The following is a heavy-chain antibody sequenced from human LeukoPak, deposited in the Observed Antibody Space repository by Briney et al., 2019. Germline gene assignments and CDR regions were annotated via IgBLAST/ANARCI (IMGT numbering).Heavy chain of an antibody. Sequence: SETLSLTCTVSGGSISSYYWSWIRQPPGKGLEWIGYIHYSGSTHYNPSLKSRVTISVDTSKNQVSLKLRSVTAADTAVYYCARTTEGYAGGPGYSYYYYMNVWGKGTTVTISS. D-gene: IGHD5-12*01. V-gene: IGHV4-59*01. J-gene: IGHJ6*03. CDR2: IHYSGST. CDR1: GGSISSYY. CDR3: ARTTEGYAGGPGYSYYYYMNV.